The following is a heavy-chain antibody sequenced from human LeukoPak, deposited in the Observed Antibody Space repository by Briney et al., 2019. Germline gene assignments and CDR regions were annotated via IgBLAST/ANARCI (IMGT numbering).Heavy chain of an antibody. CDR3: AKDRPGYSSSWYYFDY. CDR1: GFTFTNYA. V-gene: IGHV3-23*01. D-gene: IGHD6-13*01. J-gene: IGHJ4*02. CDR2: ASGSGGST. Sequence: GGSLRLSCAASGFTFTNYAMSWVRQAPGKGLEWVSTASGSGGSTYYADSVKGRFTVSRDSSKNTLYLQMNSLRAEDTAVYYCAKDRPGYSSSWYYFDYWGQGTLVTVSS.